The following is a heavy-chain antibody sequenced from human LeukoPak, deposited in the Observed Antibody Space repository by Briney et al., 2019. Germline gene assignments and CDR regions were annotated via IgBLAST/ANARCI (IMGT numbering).Heavy chain of an antibody. D-gene: IGHD3-3*01. CDR2: LNQDGSEK. V-gene: IGHV3-7*04. J-gene: IGHJ4*02. CDR1: GLTFSSYS. CDR3: ARVYYAANDF. Sequence: GGSLRLSCAASGLTFSSYSMSWVRQAPGKGLEWVAKLNQDGSEKYYVDSVKGRFTISRDNAKNSLYLQMNSLRAEDTATYYCARVYYAANDFWGQGTLVTVSS.